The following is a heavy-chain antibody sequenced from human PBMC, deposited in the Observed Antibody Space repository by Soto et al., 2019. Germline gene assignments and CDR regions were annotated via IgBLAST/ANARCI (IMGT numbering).Heavy chain of an antibody. Sequence: QVQLQESGPGLVKSSETLSLTCTVSGASINSYYWSWIRQAPGKGLEWIGYAYYTGTTNYNPFLTSRVTMSVDTYKSQGSLELNSVTAADTAVYYCARTYCSGGNCYPGGNCFAPWGQGTLVTVSS. CDR2: AYYTGTT. CDR1: GASINSYY. V-gene: IGHV4-59*01. J-gene: IGHJ5*02. CDR3: ARTYCSGGNCYPGGNCFAP. D-gene: IGHD2-15*01.